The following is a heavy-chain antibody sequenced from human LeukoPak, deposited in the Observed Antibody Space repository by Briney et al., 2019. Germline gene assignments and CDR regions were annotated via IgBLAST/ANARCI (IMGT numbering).Heavy chain of an antibody. V-gene: IGHV3-30*14. CDR3: VRALISILSSGDVFDV. CDR2: IADDGTNH. J-gene: IGHJ3*01. Sequence: GGSLRLSCEASGFPFRDYPMHWVRQTPGRGLEWVAVIADDGTNHYDAEFVKGRFSISRDNSKITMYLHMNSLGPEDTGVYYCVRALISILSSGDVFDVWGQGTVVTVSS. CDR1: GFPFRDYP. D-gene: IGHD3/OR15-3a*01.